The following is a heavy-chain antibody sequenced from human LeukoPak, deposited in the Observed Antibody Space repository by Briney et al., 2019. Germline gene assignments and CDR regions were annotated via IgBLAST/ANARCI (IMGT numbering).Heavy chain of an antibody. CDR2: IYTSGST. J-gene: IGHJ6*03. CDR3: ARGYSYYYYYMDV. CDR1: GGSISSGSYY. V-gene: IGHV4-61*02. Sequence: PSETLSLTCTVSGGSISSGSYYWSWIRQPAGKGLEWIGRIYTSGSTNYNPSLKSRVTISVDTSKNQFSLKLSSVTAADTAVYYCARGYSYYYYYMDVWGKGTTVTISS. D-gene: IGHD3-22*01.